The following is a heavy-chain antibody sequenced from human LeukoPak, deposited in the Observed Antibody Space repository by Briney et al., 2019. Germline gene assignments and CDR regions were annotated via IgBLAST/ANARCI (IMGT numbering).Heavy chain of an antibody. D-gene: IGHD6-13*01. CDR3: ARYSSSWYVDVNYFDY. J-gene: IGHJ4*02. V-gene: IGHV4-30-2*01. CDR1: GVSISSSGYY. CDR2: IYHSGST. Sequence: SETLSLTCTVSGVSISSSGYYWSWIRQPPGKGLEWIGYIYHSGSTYYNPSLKSRVTISVDRSKNQFSLKLSSVTAADTAVYYCARYSSSWYVDVNYFDYWGQGTLVTVSS.